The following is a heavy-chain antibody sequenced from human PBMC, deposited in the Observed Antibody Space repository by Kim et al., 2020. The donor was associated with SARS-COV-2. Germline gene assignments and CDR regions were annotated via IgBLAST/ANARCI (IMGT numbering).Heavy chain of an antibody. V-gene: IGHV3-23*01. Sequence: GGSLRLSCVASRFTFSTYAMSWVRQAPGKRLEWVSSISGTGGTITYADSVKGQFTISRDKSKNTLYLQMNSLRAEDTAVYYCAKGAGLYYGSATGYLDYWGQGTLVTVSS. D-gene: IGHD3-10*01. CDR3: AKGAGLYYGSATGYLDY. CDR2: ISGTGGTI. CDR1: RFTFSTYA. J-gene: IGHJ4*02.